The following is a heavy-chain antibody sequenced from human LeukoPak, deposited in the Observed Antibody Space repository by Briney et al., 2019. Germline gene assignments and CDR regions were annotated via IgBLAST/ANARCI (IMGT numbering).Heavy chain of an antibody. D-gene: IGHD3-22*01. J-gene: IGHJ4*02. CDR2: ISGSGGAT. Sequence: GGSLRLSCAASGFTFSSYAMSWVRQAPGKGLEWVSGISGSGGATYHADSVKGRFTISRDNSRNTLHLQMNSPRAEDTAIYYCAKAQSYYYDTSGYYCYFDYWGQGALVTVSS. CDR1: GFTFSSYA. CDR3: AKAQSYYYDTSGYYCYFDY. V-gene: IGHV3-23*01.